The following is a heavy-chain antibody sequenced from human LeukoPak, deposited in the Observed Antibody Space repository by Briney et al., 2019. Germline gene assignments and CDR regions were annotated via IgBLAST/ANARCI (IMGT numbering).Heavy chain of an antibody. CDR3: ARDKVTY. CDR1: GFSFSNYW. V-gene: IGHV3-7*01. Sequence: GGSLRLSCAASGFSFSNYWMSWVRQAPGKGLEWVAHINKDGSEIYYVDSVKGRFTISRDNAKSSLSLQMNSLRVEDTAVYYCARDKVTYWGQGILVTVSS. J-gene: IGHJ4*02. CDR2: INKDGSEI.